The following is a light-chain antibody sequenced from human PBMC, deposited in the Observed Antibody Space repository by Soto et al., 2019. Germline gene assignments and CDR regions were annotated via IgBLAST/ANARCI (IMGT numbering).Light chain of an antibody. CDR2: DVT. V-gene: IGLV2-11*01. CDR3: CSYAGTHVV. J-gene: IGLJ2*01. Sequence: QSALTQPRSVSGSPGQSVTISCTGTSSDVGGYDFVSWYQQLPGKAPKLMIYDVTKRPSGVPDRFSGSKSGTTASLTISGLQAEDEATYYCCSYAGTHVVFGGGTKVTVL. CDR1: SSDVGGYDF.